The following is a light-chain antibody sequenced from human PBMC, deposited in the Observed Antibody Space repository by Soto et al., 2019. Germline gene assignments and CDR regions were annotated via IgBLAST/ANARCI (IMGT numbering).Light chain of an antibody. Sequence: DIQLTQSPSFLSASVGDRVTITCRASQGISSYLGWYQQKPGKAPKLLIYGASTLQSGVPSRFSGSGSGTEFTLTISSLHSEHFGTYYCQQLNSYLPFTFGPGTKVDIK. V-gene: IGKV1-9*01. CDR1: QGISSY. CDR3: QQLNSYLPFT. CDR2: GAS. J-gene: IGKJ3*01.